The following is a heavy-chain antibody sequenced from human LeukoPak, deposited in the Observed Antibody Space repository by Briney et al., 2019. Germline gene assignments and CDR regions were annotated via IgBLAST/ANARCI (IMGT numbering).Heavy chain of an antibody. CDR2: MNPNSGDT. Sequence: ASVKVSCKASGYTFTNYEINWVRQATGHGLEWMGCMNPNSGDTAYAQKFQGRITMTRSTSITTAYMELSGLRSDDTAVYYCARGLGSYDSSELTWPMISFWGQGTQVTVSS. CDR1: GYTFTNYE. CDR3: ARGLGSYDSSELTWPMISF. V-gene: IGHV1-8*01. J-gene: IGHJ4*02. D-gene: IGHD3-22*01.